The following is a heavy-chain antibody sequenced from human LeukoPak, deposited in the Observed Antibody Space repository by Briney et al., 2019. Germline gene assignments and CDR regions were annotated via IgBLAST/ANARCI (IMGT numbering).Heavy chain of an antibody. V-gene: IGHV1-18*01. D-gene: IGHD6-19*01. CDR2: ISAYNGNT. CDR1: GYTFTSYD. J-gene: IGHJ5*02. CDR3: ARDLRTAVAGNWLDP. Sequence: GASVKVSCKASGYTFTSYDISWVRQAPGQGLEWMGWISAYNGNTNYAQKFQGRVTMTTDTSTSTAYMELRSLRSDDTAVYYCARDLRTAVAGNWLDPWGQGTLVTVSS.